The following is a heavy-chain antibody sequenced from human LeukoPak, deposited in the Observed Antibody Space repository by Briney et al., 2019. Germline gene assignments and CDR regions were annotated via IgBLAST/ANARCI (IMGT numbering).Heavy chain of an antibody. CDR1: GFSFISYG. D-gene: IGHD4-17*01. Sequence: PGGSLRLSCGASGFSFISYGMHWVRQAPGKGLEWVGVISDDGRSKDYADSVKGRFTISRDNSKDTLYLQMNSLRAEDTAVYYCAKRPSDLGDYVTYFDHWGQGTLVTVSS. CDR3: AKRPSDLGDYVTYFDH. V-gene: IGHV3-30*18. J-gene: IGHJ4*02. CDR2: ISDDGRSK.